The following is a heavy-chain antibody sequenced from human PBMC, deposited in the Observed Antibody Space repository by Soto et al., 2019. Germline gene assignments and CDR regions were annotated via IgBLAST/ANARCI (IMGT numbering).Heavy chain of an antibody. CDR3: AKGRSYYYYYGVDV. CDR2: ISNSGDTI. Sequence: GGSLRLSCVASGFTFSYYTMSWVRQAPGKGLEWVSGISNSGDTIYYADSVKGRFTISRDNFKNTLYLQMNSLRADDTALYYCAKGRSYYYYYGVDVWGQGTTVTVSS. J-gene: IGHJ6*02. V-gene: IGHV3-23*01. CDR1: GFTFSYYT.